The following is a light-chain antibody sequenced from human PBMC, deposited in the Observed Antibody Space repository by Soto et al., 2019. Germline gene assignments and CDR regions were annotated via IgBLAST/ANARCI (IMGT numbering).Light chain of an antibody. CDR3: SSYTTDSTYV. V-gene: IGLV2-14*01. J-gene: IGLJ1*01. CDR1: SSDVGGYNY. CDR2: DVS. Sequence: QSALTQPASVSGSPGQSITISCTGTSSDVGGYNYVSWYQEHPGKAPKLMIYDVSNRPSGVSNRFSDSKSGNTASLTISGLQAEDEADYYCSSYTTDSTYVFGTGTKVTVL.